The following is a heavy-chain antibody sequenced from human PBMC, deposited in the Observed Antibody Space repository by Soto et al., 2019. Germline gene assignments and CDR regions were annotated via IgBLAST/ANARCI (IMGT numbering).Heavy chain of an antibody. D-gene: IGHD6-19*01. Sequence: GESLKISCKGSGYSFTTFWIGWVRQVPGKGLEWMGIIYPGDSDTRYSPSFQGQVTIAADKSISTAYLQWSSLKASDTAMYYCAITFGYSSGWPEQEYYYYMDVWGKGTMVTVSS. V-gene: IGHV5-51*01. CDR1: GYSFTTFW. CDR3: AITFGYSSGWPEQEYYYYMDV. CDR2: IYPGDSDT. J-gene: IGHJ6*03.